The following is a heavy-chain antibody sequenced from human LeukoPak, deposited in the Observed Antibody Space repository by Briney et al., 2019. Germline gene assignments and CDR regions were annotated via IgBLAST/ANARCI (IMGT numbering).Heavy chain of an antibody. Sequence: SETLSLTCTVSGGSISGSSYYWGWIRQPPGKGLEWIGEINHSGNTNYNPSLKSRLTISVDTSNNQFSLKLSSVTAADTAVYYCARPMIRGVKWFDPWGQGTLVTVSS. CDR2: INHSGNT. J-gene: IGHJ5*02. D-gene: IGHD3-10*01. CDR1: GGSISGSSYY. CDR3: ARPMIRGVKWFDP. V-gene: IGHV4-39*07.